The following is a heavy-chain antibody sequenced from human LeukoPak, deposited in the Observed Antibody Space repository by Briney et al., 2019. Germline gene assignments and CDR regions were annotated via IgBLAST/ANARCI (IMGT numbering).Heavy chain of an antibody. V-gene: IGHV1-46*01. CDR1: GYIFTNYY. D-gene: IGHD2-2*01. J-gene: IGHJ4*02. Sequence: ASVKVSCKASGYIFTNYYIHWVRQAPGQGLEWMGIINLSGGTTIYAQNFQGRVTITRDTSASTVYMELSSLRSEDTAVYYCAREGVVVPAAMLDYWGQGTLVTVSS. CDR3: AREGVVVPAAMLDY. CDR2: INLSGGTT.